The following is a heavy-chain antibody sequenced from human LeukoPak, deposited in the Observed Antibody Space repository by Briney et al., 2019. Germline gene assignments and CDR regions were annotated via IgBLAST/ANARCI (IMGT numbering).Heavy chain of an antibody. CDR1: GGSVNSGSYY. CDR3: ARAAYSGSYHSDY. CDR2: IYYSGST. Sequence: SETLSLTCTVSGGSVNSGSYYWNWIRQPPGKGLERIGYIYYSGSTNYNPSLKSRVTISVDTSKNQFSLKLSSVTAADTAVYYCARAAYSGSYHSDYWGQGTLVTVSS. V-gene: IGHV4-61*01. J-gene: IGHJ4*02. D-gene: IGHD1-26*01.